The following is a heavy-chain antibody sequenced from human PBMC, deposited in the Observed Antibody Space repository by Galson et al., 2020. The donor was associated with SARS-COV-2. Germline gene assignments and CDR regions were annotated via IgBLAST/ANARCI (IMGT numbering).Heavy chain of an antibody. D-gene: IGHD2-15*01. CDR3: ASINCSGGSCYWFDP. J-gene: IGHJ5*02. Sequence: SQTLSLTCTVSGGSISSYYWSWIRQPPGKGLEWIGYTYYSGSTNYNPSLKSRVTISVDTSKNQFSLKLSSVTAADTAVYYCASINCSGGSCYWFDPWGQGTLVTVSS. CDR1: GGSISSYY. CDR2: TYYSGST. V-gene: IGHV4-59*08.